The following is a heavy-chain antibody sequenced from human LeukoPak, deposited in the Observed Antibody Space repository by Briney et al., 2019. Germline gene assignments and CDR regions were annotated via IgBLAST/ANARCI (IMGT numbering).Heavy chain of an antibody. J-gene: IGHJ4*02. V-gene: IGHV3-48*04. CDR1: GFTFSSYS. CDR3: AREDLTGAY. Sequence: GGSLRLSCAASGFTFSSYSMNWVRQAPGKGLEWVSYISSSSSTIYYADSVKGRFTISRDNAKNSLYLQMNSLRAEDTAVYYCAREDLTGAYWGQGTLVTVSS. CDR2: ISSSSSTI.